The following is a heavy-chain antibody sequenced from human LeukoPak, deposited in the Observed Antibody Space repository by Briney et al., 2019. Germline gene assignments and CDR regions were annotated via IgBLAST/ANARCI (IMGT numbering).Heavy chain of an antibody. Sequence: PGGSLRLSCAASGFTFSSYGMHWVRQAPGKGLEWVAVISYDGSNKYYADSVKGRFTISRDNSKNTLYLQMNSLRAEDTAVYYCAKDWSSSWYNYYYYGMDVWSQGTTVTVSS. V-gene: IGHV3-30*18. CDR3: AKDWSSSWYNYYYYGMDV. D-gene: IGHD6-13*01. CDR1: GFTFSSYG. CDR2: ISYDGSNK. J-gene: IGHJ6*02.